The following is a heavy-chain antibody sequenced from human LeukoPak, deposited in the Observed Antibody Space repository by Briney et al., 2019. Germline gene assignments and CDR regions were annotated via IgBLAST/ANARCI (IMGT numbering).Heavy chain of an antibody. Sequence: ASVKVSCKASGYTFTGYYMHWVRQAPGQGLEWMGWINPNSGGTNYAQKFQGRVTMTRDTSISTAYMELSRLRSDDTAVYYCARGQGRDGYKRRDDAFDIWGQGTMVTVSS. CDR1: GYTFTGYY. J-gene: IGHJ3*02. CDR3: ARGQGRDGYKRRDDAFDI. CDR2: INPNSGGT. D-gene: IGHD5-24*01. V-gene: IGHV1-2*02.